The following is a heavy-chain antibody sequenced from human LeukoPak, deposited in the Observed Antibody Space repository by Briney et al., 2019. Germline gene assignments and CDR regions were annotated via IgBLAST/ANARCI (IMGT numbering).Heavy chain of an antibody. D-gene: IGHD3/OR15-3a*01. J-gene: IGHJ4*02. Sequence: SETLSLTCAVYGGSFSGYYWSWIRQPPGKGLEWIGEINHSGSTNYNPSLKSRVTISVDTSKNQFSLKLSSVTAADTAVYYCAREFGYGFWMYRRPPRHFDYWGQGTLVTVSS. CDR3: AREFGYGFWMYRRPPRHFDY. CDR2: INHSGST. V-gene: IGHV4-34*01. CDR1: GGSFSGYY.